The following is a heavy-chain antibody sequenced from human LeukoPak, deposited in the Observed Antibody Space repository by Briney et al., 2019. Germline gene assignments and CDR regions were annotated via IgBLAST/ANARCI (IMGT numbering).Heavy chain of an antibody. J-gene: IGHJ4*02. V-gene: IGHV1-18*01. CDR3: ARGYYDILTGYYTSYYFDY. Sequence: ASVKVSCKASGYTFTSYGISWVRQAPGQGLEWMGWIRAYNGNTNYAQKLQGRVTMTTDTSTSTAYMELRSLRSDDTAVYYCARGYYDILTGYYTSYYFDYWGQGTLVTVSS. D-gene: IGHD3-9*01. CDR2: IRAYNGNT. CDR1: GYTFTSYG.